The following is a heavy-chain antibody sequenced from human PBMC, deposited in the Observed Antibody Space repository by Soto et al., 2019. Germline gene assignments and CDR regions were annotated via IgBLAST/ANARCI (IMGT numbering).Heavy chain of an antibody. CDR3: ARGRITMIDIAFDI. Sequence: SETLSLTCTVSGGSISSGDYYWSWIRQPPGKGLEWIGYIYYSGSTYYNPSLKSRVTISVDTSKNQFSLKLSSVTAADTAVYYCARGRITMIDIAFDIWGQGTMVTVSS. CDR1: GGSISSGDYY. CDR2: IYYSGST. J-gene: IGHJ3*02. V-gene: IGHV4-30-4*01. D-gene: IGHD3-22*01.